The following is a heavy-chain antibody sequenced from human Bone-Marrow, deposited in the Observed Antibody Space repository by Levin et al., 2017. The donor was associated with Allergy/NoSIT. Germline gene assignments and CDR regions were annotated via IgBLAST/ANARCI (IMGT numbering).Heavy chain of an antibody. V-gene: IGHV4-39*07. CDR2: IYYSGST. CDR1: GGSISSSSYY. CDR3: ARTRRYCSGGSCYSRHSYWYFDL. D-gene: IGHD2-15*01. J-gene: IGHJ2*01. Sequence: PSETLSLTCTVSGGSISSSSYYWGWIRQPPGKGLEWIGSIYYSGSTYYNPSLKSRVTISVDTSKNQFSLKLSSVTAADTAVYYCARTRRYCSGGSCYSRHSYWYFDLWGRGTLVTVSS.